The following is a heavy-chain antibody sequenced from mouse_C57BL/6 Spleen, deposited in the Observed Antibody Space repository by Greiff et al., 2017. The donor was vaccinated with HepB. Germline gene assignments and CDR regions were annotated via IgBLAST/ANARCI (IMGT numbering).Heavy chain of an antibody. Sequence: ESGPGLVKPSQSLSLTCSVTGYSITSGYYWNWIRQFPGNKLEWMGYISYDGSNNYNPSLKNRITITRDTSKNQFFLKLNSVTTEDTATYYCARAPLGYFDYWGQGTTLTVSS. CDR3: ARAPLGYFDY. CDR2: ISYDGSN. D-gene: IGHD4-1*01. J-gene: IGHJ2*01. CDR1: GYSITSGYY. V-gene: IGHV3-6*01.